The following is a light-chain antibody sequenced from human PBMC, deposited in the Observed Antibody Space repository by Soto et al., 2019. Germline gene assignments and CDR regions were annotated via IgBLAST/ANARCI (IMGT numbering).Light chain of an antibody. CDR3: QQYASYWT. V-gene: IGKV1-5*03. CDR2: KAS. Sequence: DVHMSQSPSTLSASVGYRVTITCRASQNIRSWLAWYQQKPGKAPKLLIYKASSLESGVPSRFSGSGSGTEFTLTISSLQPDDFATYYCQQYASYWTFGQGTKVDIK. CDR1: QNIRSW. J-gene: IGKJ1*01.